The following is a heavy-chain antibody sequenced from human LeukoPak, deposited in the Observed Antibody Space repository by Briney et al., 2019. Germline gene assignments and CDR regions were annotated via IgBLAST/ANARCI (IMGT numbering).Heavy chain of an antibody. CDR3: AKLSSGWYVMAYFDY. CDR1: GFTFSTYG. V-gene: IGHV3-23*01. Sequence: PGGSLRLSCAASGFTFSTYGMSWVRQAPGKGLEWVSSISGSGGRTYYADSVKGRFTISRDNRKNTLYLQMNSLRADDTAVYYCAKLSSGWYVMAYFDYWGQGTLVTVSS. J-gene: IGHJ4*02. D-gene: IGHD6-19*01. CDR2: ISGSGGRT.